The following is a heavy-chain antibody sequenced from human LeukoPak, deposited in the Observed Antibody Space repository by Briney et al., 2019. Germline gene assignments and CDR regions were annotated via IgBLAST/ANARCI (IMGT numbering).Heavy chain of an antibody. CDR3: ARLWEPWWSDY. CDR1: GFTISSYS. CDR2: ISSSSSYI. V-gene: IGHV3-21*01. Sequence: PGGSLRLSCAASGFTISSYSMNWVRQAPGKGLEWVSSISSSSSYIYYADSVKGRFTISRDNAKNSLYLQMNSLRAEDTAVYYCARLWEPWWSDYWGQGTLVTVSS. D-gene: IGHD1-26*01. J-gene: IGHJ4*02.